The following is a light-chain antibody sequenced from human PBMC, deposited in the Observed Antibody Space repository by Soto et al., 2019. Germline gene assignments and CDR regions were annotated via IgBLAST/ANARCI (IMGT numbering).Light chain of an antibody. V-gene: IGLV1-44*01. J-gene: IGLJ2*01. CDR3: AACDDSLNAVV. Sequence: QSVLTQPPSVSGTPGHKVSISCSGSTSNLGGNTVNWYQQLPGTAPKLLIYTNNQRPSGVPDRFSGSKSGTSASLAISGLRSEDEADFYCAACDDSLNAVVFGGGTKVTVL. CDR2: TNN. CDR1: TSNLGGNT.